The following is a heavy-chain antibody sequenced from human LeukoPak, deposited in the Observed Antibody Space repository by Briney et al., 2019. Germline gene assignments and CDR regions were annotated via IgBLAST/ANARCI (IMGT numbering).Heavy chain of an antibody. Sequence: GGSLRLSCTASGFSVRTTYMSWVRQAPGKGLEWVSVLYTGGGTDHADSVKGRFTISRDNSKNTLSLQMNSLRAEDTAIYYCTRSGYRHPYHFDSWGQGTLVTVSS. V-gene: IGHV3-53*01. D-gene: IGHD3-22*01. J-gene: IGHJ4*02. CDR2: LYTGGGT. CDR3: TRSGYRHPYHFDS. CDR1: GFSVRTTY.